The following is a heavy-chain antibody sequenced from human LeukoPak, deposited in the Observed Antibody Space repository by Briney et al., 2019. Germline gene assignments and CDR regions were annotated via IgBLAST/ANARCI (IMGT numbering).Heavy chain of an antibody. J-gene: IGHJ4*02. CDR2: IYYSGST. CDR3: ARVGGYNSPFVY. V-gene: IGHV4-59*01. D-gene: IGHD5-24*01. Sequence: SETLSLTCTVSGGSINSYYWSWIRQPPGKGLEWIGYIYYSGSTNYNPSLKSRVTISVDTSKNQFSLKLSSVTAADTAVYYCARVGGYNSPFVYWGQGTLVTVSS. CDR1: GGSINSYY.